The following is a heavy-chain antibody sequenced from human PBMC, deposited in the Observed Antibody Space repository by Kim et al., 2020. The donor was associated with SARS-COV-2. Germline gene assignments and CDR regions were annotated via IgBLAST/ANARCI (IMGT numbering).Heavy chain of an antibody. CDR3: ARLSSGGHD. CDR1: GYRFTGYF. J-gene: IGHJ4*02. CDR2: IDPDSGGT. D-gene: IGHD6-6*01. Sequence: ASVKVSCKASGYRFTGYFLHWVRQAPGQGLEWIGRIDPDSGGTNYAESFQGRVSMTRDTSINTAYMELSRLTFDDTALYFCARLSSGGHDWAQATPVTVTS. V-gene: IGHV1-2*06.